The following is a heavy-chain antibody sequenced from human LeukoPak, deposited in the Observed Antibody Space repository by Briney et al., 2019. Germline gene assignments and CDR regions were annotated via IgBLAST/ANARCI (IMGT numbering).Heavy chain of an antibody. D-gene: IGHD3-10*01. CDR2: IYYSGST. V-gene: IGHV4-31*01. J-gene: IGHJ6*01. CDR3: AREGVYGMDV. CDR1: GGSISSGGYY. Sequence: SETLSLTCTVSGGSISSGGYYWSWIRQHPGKGLEGIGYIYYSGSTYCNPSLKSLFTISVDTSKNQFSLKLSSVTAADTAVYYCAREGVYGMDVWGKGTTVTVSS.